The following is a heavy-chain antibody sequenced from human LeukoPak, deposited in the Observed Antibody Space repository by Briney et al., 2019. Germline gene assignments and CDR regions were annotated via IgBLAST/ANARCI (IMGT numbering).Heavy chain of an antibody. J-gene: IGHJ6*04. V-gene: IGHV3-30*18. CDR3: AKGAAADFYYYYYGMDV. CDR1: GFTFSSYG. Sequence: PGGSLRLSCAASGFTFSSYGMHWVRQAPGKGLEXXXXISYDGSNKYYADSVKGRFTISRDNSKNTLYLQMNSLRAEDTAVYYCAKGAAADFYYYYYGMDVWGKGTTVTVSS. D-gene: IGHD6-13*01. CDR2: ISYDGSNK.